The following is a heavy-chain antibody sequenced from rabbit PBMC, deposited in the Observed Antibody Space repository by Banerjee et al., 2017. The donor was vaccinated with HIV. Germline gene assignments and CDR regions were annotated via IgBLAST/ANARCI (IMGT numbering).Heavy chain of an antibody. V-gene: IGHV1S45*01. CDR3: ARQNNEFNL. CDR2: IYADDGNT. CDR1: GFSFSSSYW. Sequence: QEQLVESGGGLVQPEGSLTLTCTASGFSFSSSYWICWVRQAPGKGLEWVACIYADDGNTYYANWAKGRFTISKTSSTTVTLQMTSLTAADTATYFCARQNNEFNLWGQGTLVTVS. J-gene: IGHJ4*01.